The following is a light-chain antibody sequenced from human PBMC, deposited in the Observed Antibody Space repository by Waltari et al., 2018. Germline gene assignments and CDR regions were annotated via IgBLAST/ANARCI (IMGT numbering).Light chain of an antibody. CDR1: SSDVGPYNL. V-gene: IGLV2-23*01. J-gene: IGLJ1*01. CDR2: EAT. CDR3: CSFAGRSTWV. Sequence: QSALTQPASVSGSPGQSLAVSCTGSSSDVGPYNLVSWYQQHPGKAPKLIIYEATKRPSGVSNLFSGSKSGNMASLTISGLQAEDDAEYYCCSFAGRSTWVFGTGTKVTVL.